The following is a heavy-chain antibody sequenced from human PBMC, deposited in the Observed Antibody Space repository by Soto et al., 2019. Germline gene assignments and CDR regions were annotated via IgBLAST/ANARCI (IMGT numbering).Heavy chain of an antibody. CDR2: ISGRDGST. J-gene: IGHJ4*02. CDR1: GFSFSNFD. V-gene: IGHV3-23*01. CDR3: AKGAWLDY. D-gene: IGHD5-12*01. Sequence: EVQLLESGGGLVQPGGSLRLSCAASGFSFSNFDMSWVRQAPGKGLEWVSVISGRDGSTHYADSVKGRFTMSRDNSKNTLYLQMNSLGGEDTAVYYCAKGAWLDYWGQGTLVTVSS.